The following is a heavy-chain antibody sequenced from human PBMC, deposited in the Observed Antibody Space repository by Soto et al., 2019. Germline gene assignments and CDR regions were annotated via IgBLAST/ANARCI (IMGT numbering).Heavy chain of an antibody. V-gene: IGHV4-39*01. J-gene: IGHJ4*02. Sequence: PSETLSLTCTVSGGSITSYIYYWGWIRQPPGKGLECIGNIYYSGSTYYNPSLKSRVTISVDTSKNQFSLKLSSVTAADTAVYYCARQSSSPTPFDYWGQGTLVTVSS. CDR2: IYYSGST. CDR3: ARQSSSPTPFDY. D-gene: IGHD6-13*01. CDR1: GGSITSYIYY.